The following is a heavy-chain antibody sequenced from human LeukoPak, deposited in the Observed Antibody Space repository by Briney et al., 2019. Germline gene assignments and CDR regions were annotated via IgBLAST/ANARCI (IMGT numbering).Heavy chain of an antibody. Sequence: GGSLRLSCAASGFTFDDYAMHWVRQAPGKGLEWASGISWNSGSIGYADSVKGRFTISRDNAKNSLYLQMNSLRAEDTALYYCAKDMYYYDSSGSAFDIWGQGTMVTVSS. CDR1: GFTFDDYA. J-gene: IGHJ3*02. D-gene: IGHD3-22*01. V-gene: IGHV3-9*01. CDR2: ISWNSGSI. CDR3: AKDMYYYDSSGSAFDI.